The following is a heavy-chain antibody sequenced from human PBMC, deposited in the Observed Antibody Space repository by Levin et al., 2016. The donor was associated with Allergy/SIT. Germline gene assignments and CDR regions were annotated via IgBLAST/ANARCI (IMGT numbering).Heavy chain of an antibody. J-gene: IGHJ4*02. CDR3: SRELVGSGSYSDY. V-gene: IGHV3-7*03. D-gene: IGHD3-10*01. CDR2: INTDGSGT. Sequence: VRQAPGKGLEWVANINTDGSGTIYVDSVRGRFTISRDNAKNSLYLQMNGLRVEDTAVYHCSRELVGSGSYSDYWGQGTLVTVSS.